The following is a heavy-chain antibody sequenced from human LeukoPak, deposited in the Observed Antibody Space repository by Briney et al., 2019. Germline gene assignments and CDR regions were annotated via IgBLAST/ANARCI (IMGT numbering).Heavy chain of an antibody. J-gene: IGHJ5*02. Sequence: PGGSLRLSCAASGFTFSSYSMNWVRQAPGKGLEWVATIKQDGSEKYYLDSVKGRFTISRDNAKNSLFLQMNSLRAEDTAAYYCAGARGWEFSSWGQGTLVTVSS. CDR1: GFTFSSYS. D-gene: IGHD1-26*01. V-gene: IGHV3-7*01. CDR2: IKQDGSEK. CDR3: AGARGWEFSS.